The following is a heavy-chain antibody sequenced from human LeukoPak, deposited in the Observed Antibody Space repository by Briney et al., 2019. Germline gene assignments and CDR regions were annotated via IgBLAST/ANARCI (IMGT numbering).Heavy chain of an antibody. CDR1: GGSLSGYY. J-gene: IGHJ6*02. V-gene: IGHV4-34*01. Sequence: SETLSLTCAVYGGSLSGYYWSWIRQPPGKGLEWIGEINHSGSTNYNPSLKSRVTISVEKSKNQFSLKLSSVTAADTAVYYCARGRRGDGMDVWGQGTTVTVSS. D-gene: IGHD2-15*01. CDR3: ARGRRGDGMDV. CDR2: INHSGST.